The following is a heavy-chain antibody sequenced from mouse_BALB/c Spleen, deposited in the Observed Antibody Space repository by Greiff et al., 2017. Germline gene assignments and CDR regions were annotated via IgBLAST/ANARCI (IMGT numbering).Heavy chain of an antibody. Sequence: QVQLQQPGAELVKPGASVKMSCKASGYTFTSYNMHWVKQTPGQGLEWIGAIYPGNGDTSYNQKFKGKATLTADKSSSTAYMQLSSLTSEDSAVYYCAREGKLGPYFDYWGQGTTLTVSS. J-gene: IGHJ2*01. CDR2: IYPGNGDT. V-gene: IGHV1-12*01. D-gene: IGHD4-1*01. CDR1: GYTFTSYN. CDR3: AREGKLGPYFDY.